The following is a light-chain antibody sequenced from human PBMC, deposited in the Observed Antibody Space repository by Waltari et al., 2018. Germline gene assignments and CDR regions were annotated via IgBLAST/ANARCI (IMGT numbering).Light chain of an antibody. CDR1: SSNIGSNY. Sequence: QSVLTQPPSASGTPGQRVTISCSGSSSNIGSNYVYWYQQLPGTAPKLLIYRNNRRPSGGPDRFSGSKSGTSASLAISGLRSEDEADYYWAAWDDSLSGPVFGGGTKLTVL. CDR3: AAWDDSLSGPV. V-gene: IGLV1-47*01. CDR2: RNN. J-gene: IGLJ2*01.